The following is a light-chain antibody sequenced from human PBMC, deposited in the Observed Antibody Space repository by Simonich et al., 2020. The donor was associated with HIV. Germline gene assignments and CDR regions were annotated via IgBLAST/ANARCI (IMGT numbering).Light chain of an antibody. CDR3: QQYYSTPQLT. J-gene: IGKJ4*01. CDR2: ASS. CDR1: QGVSNS. Sequence: DILMTQSPSSLPASVGDRVTITCRASQGVSNSLAWYQQKPGKAPKLLLSASSRLESGVAARFSGSGSGTDYTLTISSLQPEDFATYYCQQYYSTPQLTFGGGTKVEIK. V-gene: IGKV1-NL1*01.